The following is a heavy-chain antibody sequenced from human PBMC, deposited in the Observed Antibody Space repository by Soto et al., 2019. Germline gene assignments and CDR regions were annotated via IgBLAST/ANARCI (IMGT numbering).Heavy chain of an antibody. V-gene: IGHV4-34*01. D-gene: IGHD5-12*01. CDR1: GGSFSGYY. J-gene: IGHJ4*02. CDR2: INHSGST. Sequence: ETLSLTCAVYGGSFSGYYWSWIRQPPGKGLEWIGEINHSGSTNYNPSLKSRVTISVDTSKNQFSLKLSSVTAADTAVYYCARVGAYSGYDVDYWGQGTPVTVYS. CDR3: ARVGAYSGYDVDY.